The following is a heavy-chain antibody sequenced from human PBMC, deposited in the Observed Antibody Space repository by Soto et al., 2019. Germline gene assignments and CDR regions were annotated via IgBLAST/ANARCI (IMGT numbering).Heavy chain of an antibody. Sequence: DVQLVESGGGLVQPGGSLKLSCAASGFTFSGSAIHWVRQASGKGLGWVARIRSKGNNYATAYAASVKGRFTISRDDSKNTAYLQLNSLKSEDTAVYYCTRIFSDAFDIWGQGTMVTVSS. CDR3: TRIFSDAFDI. CDR1: GFTFSGSA. V-gene: IGHV3-73*02. D-gene: IGHD3-9*01. CDR2: IRSKGNNYAT. J-gene: IGHJ3*02.